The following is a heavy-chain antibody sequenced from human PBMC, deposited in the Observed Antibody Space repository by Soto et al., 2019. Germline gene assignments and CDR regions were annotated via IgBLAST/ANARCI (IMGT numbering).Heavy chain of an antibody. J-gene: IGHJ4*02. Sequence: QVQLVESGGGVVQPGTSLRLSCAASGFRFGSYAMHWVRQAPGKGLEWVAVIAYEGSTKYYADSVKGRFTISRDNSKKXLYRQMSSRTTDDTAVYYCAKGVDYGHTNSYYFEYWGQGNLVTVSS. CDR1: GFRFGSYA. CDR3: AKGVDYGHTNSYYFEY. CDR2: IAYEGSTK. D-gene: IGHD4-17*01. V-gene: IGHV3-30-3*01.